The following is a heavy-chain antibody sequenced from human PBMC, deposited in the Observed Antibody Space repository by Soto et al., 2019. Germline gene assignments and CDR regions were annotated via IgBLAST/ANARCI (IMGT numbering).Heavy chain of an antibody. CDR3: AKHAEYQLVSWFDP. Sequence: GGSLRLSCAVSGFSFGSYAMSWVGQGPGKGLEWVSGLSAGGGNTYYADSVRGRFTISRDNSKDTLYLQITSLRAEDTAFYYCAKHAEYQLVSWFDPWGKGTLVTVSS. V-gene: IGHV3-23*01. CDR2: LSAGGGNT. CDR1: GFSFGSYA. J-gene: IGHJ5*02. D-gene: IGHD2-2*01.